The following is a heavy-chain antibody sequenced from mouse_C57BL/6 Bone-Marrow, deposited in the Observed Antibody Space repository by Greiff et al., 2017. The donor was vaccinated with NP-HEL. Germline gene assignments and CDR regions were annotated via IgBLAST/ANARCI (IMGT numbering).Heavy chain of an antibody. Sequence: EVNLVESGGGLVKPGGSLKLSCAASGFTFSSYAMSWVRQTPEKRLEWVATISDGGSYTYYPDNVKGRFTISRDNAKNNLYLQMSHLKSEDTAMYYCARDLDGYYDSWGQGTTLTVSS. V-gene: IGHV5-4*01. CDR3: ARDLDGYYDS. CDR1: GFTFSSYA. CDR2: ISDGGSYT. D-gene: IGHD2-3*01. J-gene: IGHJ2*01.